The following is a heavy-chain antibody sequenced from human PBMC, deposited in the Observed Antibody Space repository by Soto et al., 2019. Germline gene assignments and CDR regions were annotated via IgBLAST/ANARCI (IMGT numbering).Heavy chain of an antibody. Sequence: QVQLQQWGAGLLKPSETLSLTCAVYGGCFSGYYWSWIRQPPGKGLEWIGEINHSGSTNYNPSLKSRVSIAVDTSKNQFSLKLSSVTPADTAVYYCAWPGFCSGGSCYHYFDYWGQGTLVTVSS. CDR1: GGCFSGYY. CDR3: AWPGFCSGGSCYHYFDY. J-gene: IGHJ4*02. V-gene: IGHV4-34*01. CDR2: INHSGST. D-gene: IGHD2-15*01.